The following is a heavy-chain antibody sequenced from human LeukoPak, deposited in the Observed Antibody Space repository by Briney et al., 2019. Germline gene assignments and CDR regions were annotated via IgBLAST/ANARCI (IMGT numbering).Heavy chain of an antibody. CDR3: VKDVGSGWYGNFQH. CDR2: INWNSGTI. J-gene: IGHJ1*01. V-gene: IGHV3-9*01. Sequence: PGRSLGLSCAASGFTFDDYAMHWVRQAPGKGLEWVSGINWNSGTIDYVDSVKGRFTISRDNAKNALYLQMNSLRAEDTALYYCVKDVGSGWYGNFQHWGQGTLVTVSS. CDR1: GFTFDDYA. D-gene: IGHD6-19*01.